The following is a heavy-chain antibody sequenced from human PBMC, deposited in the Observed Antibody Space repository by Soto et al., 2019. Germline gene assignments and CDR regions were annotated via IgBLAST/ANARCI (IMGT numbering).Heavy chain of an antibody. Sequence: QVQLVESGGGVVQPGRSLRLSCAASGITFSSYAMHWVRQAPGKGLEWVAVISYDGSNKYYADSVKGRFTISRDNSKNTLYLQMNSLRAEDTAVYYCARKLSYYYDSSGYSDYWGQGTLVTVSS. V-gene: IGHV3-30-3*01. D-gene: IGHD3-22*01. CDR2: ISYDGSNK. CDR1: GITFSSYA. CDR3: ARKLSYYYDSSGYSDY. J-gene: IGHJ4*02.